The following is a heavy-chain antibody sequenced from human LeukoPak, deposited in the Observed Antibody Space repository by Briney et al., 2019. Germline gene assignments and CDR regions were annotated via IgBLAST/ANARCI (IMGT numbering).Heavy chain of an antibody. V-gene: IGHV3-9*01. Sequence: GGSLRLSCAASGFTFDDYAMHWVRQAPGKGLEWVSGISWNSGSIGYADSVKGRFTISRDNAKNSLYLQMNSLRAEDTAVYYCARDLNFRYYYDSSGSESGAFDIWGQGTMVTVSS. D-gene: IGHD3-22*01. CDR2: ISWNSGSI. J-gene: IGHJ3*02. CDR3: ARDLNFRYYYDSSGSESGAFDI. CDR1: GFTFDDYA.